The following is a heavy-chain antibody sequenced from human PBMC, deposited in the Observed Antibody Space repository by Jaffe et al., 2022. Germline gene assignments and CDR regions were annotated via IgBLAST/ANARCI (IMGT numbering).Heavy chain of an antibody. V-gene: IGHV3-30*02. Sequence: QVQLVESGGGVVQPGGSLRLSCAASGFTFSSYGMHWVRQAPGKGLEWVAFIRYDGSNKYYADSVKGRFTISRDNSKNTLYLQMNSLRAEDTAVYYCANLARDIAVAGFADYWGQGTLVTVSS. D-gene: IGHD6-19*01. CDR2: IRYDGSNK. J-gene: IGHJ4*02. CDR3: ANLARDIAVAGFADY. CDR1: GFTFSSYG.